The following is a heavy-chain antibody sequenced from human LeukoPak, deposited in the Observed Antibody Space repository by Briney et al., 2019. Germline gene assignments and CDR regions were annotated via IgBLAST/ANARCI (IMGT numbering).Heavy chain of an antibody. Sequence: GGSLRLSCAASGFTFSSYAMSWVRQAPGKGLEWVSVISGSGGSTYYADSVKGRFTISRGNSKNTLYLQMNSLRAEDTAVYYCAKVYRSFCSSTSCYVYDYWGQGTLVTVSS. J-gene: IGHJ4*02. CDR1: GFTFSSYA. V-gene: IGHV3-23*01. D-gene: IGHD2-2*01. CDR2: ISGSGGST. CDR3: AKVYRSFCSSTSCYVYDY.